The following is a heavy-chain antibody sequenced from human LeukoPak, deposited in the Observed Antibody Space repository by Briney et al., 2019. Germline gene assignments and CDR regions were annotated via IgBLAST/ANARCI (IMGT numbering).Heavy chain of an antibody. J-gene: IGHJ4*02. V-gene: IGHV3-7*01. D-gene: IGHD6-19*01. Sequence: GGSLRLSCAASGFTFSSYWMSWVRQAPGKGLEWVANIKQDGSEKYYVDSMKGRFTISRDNAKSSLYLQMNSLRAEDTAVYYCARNGEYSSGRGYYFDYWGQGTLVTVSS. CDR2: IKQDGSEK. CDR3: ARNGEYSSGRGYYFDY. CDR1: GFTFSSYW.